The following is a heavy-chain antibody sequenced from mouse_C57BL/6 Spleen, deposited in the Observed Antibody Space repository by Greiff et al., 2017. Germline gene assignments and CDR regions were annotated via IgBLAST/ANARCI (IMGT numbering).Heavy chain of an antibody. D-gene: IGHD2-3*01. J-gene: IGHJ4*01. V-gene: IGHV1-61*01. CDR2: IYPSDSET. CDR3: ARDDGYVHYAMDY. Sequence: QVQLQQPGAELVRPGSSVKLSCKASGYTFTSYWMDWVKQRPGQGLEWIGNIYPSDSETHYNQKFKDKATLTVDKSSSTAYMQLSSLTSEDSAVYYCARDDGYVHYAMDYWGQGTSVTVSS. CDR1: GYTFTSYW.